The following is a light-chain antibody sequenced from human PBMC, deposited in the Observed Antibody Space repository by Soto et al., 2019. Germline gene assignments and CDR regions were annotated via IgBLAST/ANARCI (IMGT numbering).Light chain of an antibody. CDR2: GAS. J-gene: IGKJ1*01. Sequence: IVLTQSPANLSLSPGERATLSCRASQSVSSTYLAWYQQKPGQAPRLLMYGASTRATGIPDRFSGSGSGTGFTLTISRLEPEDFAVYYCQQYGDSPRTFGQGTKVEIK. CDR1: QSVSSTY. CDR3: QQYGDSPRT. V-gene: IGKV3-20*01.